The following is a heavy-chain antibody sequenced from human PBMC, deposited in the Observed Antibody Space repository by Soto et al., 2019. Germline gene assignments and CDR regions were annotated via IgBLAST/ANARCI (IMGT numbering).Heavy chain of an antibody. CDR3: ARPMGGSEPATLLYYMDV. V-gene: IGHV4-39*01. CDR2: IYYSGST. Sequence: SETLSLTCTVSGGSISSSSYYWGWIRQPPGKGLEWIGSIYYSGSTYYNPSLKSRVTISVDTSKNQFSLKLSSVTAADTAVYYCARPMGGSEPATLLYYMDVWGKGTTVTVSS. D-gene: IGHD2-15*01. CDR1: GGSISSSSYY. J-gene: IGHJ6*03.